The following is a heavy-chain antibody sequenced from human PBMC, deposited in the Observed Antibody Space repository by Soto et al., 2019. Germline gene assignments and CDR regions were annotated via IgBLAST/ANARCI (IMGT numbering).Heavy chain of an antibody. CDR3: AGIPMTTGRVPGREAEVITP. D-gene: IGHD2-21*01. CDR2: IVVGSGNT. Sequence: SVKVSCKASGFTFTSSAVQWVRQARGQRLEWKGWIVVGSGNTNYAQKFQERVTITRDMSTSTAYMELSSLRSEDTAVYYCAGIPMTTGRVPGREAEVITPWGQGTLVTVSS. V-gene: IGHV1-58*01. CDR1: GFTFTSSA. J-gene: IGHJ5*02.